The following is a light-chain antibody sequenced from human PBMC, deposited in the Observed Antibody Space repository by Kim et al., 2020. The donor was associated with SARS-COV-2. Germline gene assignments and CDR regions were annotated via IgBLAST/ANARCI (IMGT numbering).Light chain of an antibody. Sequence: QSALTQTPSVSGSPGQSVTISCTGTSSDVGGYDRVSWYQQPPDTAPKLMIYEVTNRPSGVPDRFSGSKSGNTASLTISGLQAEDEADYYCSSFTTSNTLDVFGTGTKVTVL. CDR1: SSDVGGYDR. CDR2: EVT. V-gene: IGLV2-18*02. CDR3: SSFTTSNTLDV. J-gene: IGLJ1*01.